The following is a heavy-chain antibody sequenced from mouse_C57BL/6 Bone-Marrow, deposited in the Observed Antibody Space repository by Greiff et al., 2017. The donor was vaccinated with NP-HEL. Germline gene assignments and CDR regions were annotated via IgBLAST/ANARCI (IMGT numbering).Heavy chain of an antibody. CDR2: ISGGGGNT. CDR1: GFTFSSYT. D-gene: IGHD2-3*01. Sequence: EVQVVESGGGLVKPGGSLKLSCAASGFTFSSYTMSWVRQTPETRLEWVATISGGGGNTYYPVRVKGGFTISRDNAKNTLYLQMSSLRSEDTALYDCARRGGYYYWYFDVWGTGTTVTVSS. V-gene: IGHV5-9*01. J-gene: IGHJ1*03. CDR3: ARRGGYYYWYFDV.